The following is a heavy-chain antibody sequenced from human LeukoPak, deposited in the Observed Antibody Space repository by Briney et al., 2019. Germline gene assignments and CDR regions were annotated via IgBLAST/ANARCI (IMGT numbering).Heavy chain of an antibody. D-gene: IGHD5-12*01. CDR2: IIPIFGTA. Sequence: ASVKVSCKASGYTFTSYGISWVRQAPGQGLEWMGGIIPIFGTANYAQKFQGRVTITADESTSTAYMELSSLRSEDTAVYYCAKGRCSGPGCDSFDYWGQGTLVTVSS. CDR3: AKGRCSGPGCDSFDY. V-gene: IGHV1-69*13. CDR1: GYTFTSYG. J-gene: IGHJ4*02.